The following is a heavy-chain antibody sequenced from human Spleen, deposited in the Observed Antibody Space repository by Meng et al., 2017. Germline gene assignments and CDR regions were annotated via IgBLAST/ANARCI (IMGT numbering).Heavy chain of an antibody. V-gene: IGHV4-4*02. CDR2: IYPSGST. J-gene: IGHJ4*02. Sequence: QVQLQESGPGLVKPSGTLSLTCAVSGGSISSSNWWTWVRLPPGKGLEWIGEIYPSGSTNYNPSLKSRVTISVDTSKNQFSLKLTSVTAADTAVYYCVRGVDPDYWGQGTLVTVSS. D-gene: IGHD3-16*01. CDR3: VRGVDPDY. CDR1: GGSISSSNW.